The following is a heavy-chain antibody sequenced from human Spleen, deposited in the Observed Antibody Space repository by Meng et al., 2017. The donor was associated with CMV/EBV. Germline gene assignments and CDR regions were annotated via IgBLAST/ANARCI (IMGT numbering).Heavy chain of an antibody. CDR3: ASLLVGNGGRGH. D-gene: IGHD2-8*01. CDR2: TVYGGST. CDR1: GGSTSSDSYH. V-gene: IGHV4-61*01. J-gene: IGHJ4*02. Sequence: SETLSLTCIVSGGSTSSDSYHWNWIRQSPGKGLEWIGQTVYGGSTNYNPSLESRLSISVDTSKNQFSLKLDAVTAADTAVYYCASLLVGNGGRGHWGQGTLVTVSS.